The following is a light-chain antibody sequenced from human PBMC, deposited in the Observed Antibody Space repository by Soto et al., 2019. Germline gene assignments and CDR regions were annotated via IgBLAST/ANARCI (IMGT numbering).Light chain of an antibody. Sequence: EVVLTQSPVTLSLSPGERATLSCRASQSFRGLLAWYQQNPGQAPRLLIYDAYNRATGIPPRFSGSGSGTDFTLTISSLEPEDSAVYYCQQRHMLPITFGQGTRLEIK. J-gene: IGKJ5*01. CDR2: DAY. CDR3: QQRHMLPIT. CDR1: QSFRGL. V-gene: IGKV3-11*01.